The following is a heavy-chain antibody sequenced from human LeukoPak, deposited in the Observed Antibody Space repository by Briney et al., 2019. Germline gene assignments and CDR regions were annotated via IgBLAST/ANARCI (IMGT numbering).Heavy chain of an antibody. Sequence: PGRSLRLSCAASGFTFSSYGMHWVRQAPGKGLEWVAVIWYDGSNKYYADSVKGQFTISRDNSKNTLYLQMNSLRAEDTAVYYCARAMVRGVPGGGFDPWGQGTLVTVSS. D-gene: IGHD3-10*01. J-gene: IGHJ5*02. CDR1: GFTFSSYG. V-gene: IGHV3-33*01. CDR2: IWYDGSNK. CDR3: ARAMVRGVPGGGFDP.